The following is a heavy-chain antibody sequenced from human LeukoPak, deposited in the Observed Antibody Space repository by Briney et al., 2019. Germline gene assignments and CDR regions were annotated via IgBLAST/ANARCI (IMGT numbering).Heavy chain of an antibody. CDR1: GFTFRTYT. CDR2: INSDTNIT. J-gene: IGHJ4*02. V-gene: IGHV3-48*02. D-gene: IGHD4-17*01. Sequence: PGGSLRLSCEASGFTFRTYTMNWVRQAPGKGLEWVSHINSDTNITPYTASVSGQFTISRDNANNSLYLHVNSLRDEDTAVYYCARDTDTVTTILDYWGQGTLVTVSS. CDR3: ARDTDTVTTILDY.